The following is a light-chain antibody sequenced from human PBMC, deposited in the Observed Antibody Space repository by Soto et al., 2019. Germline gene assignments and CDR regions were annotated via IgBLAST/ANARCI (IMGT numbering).Light chain of an antibody. Sequence: DIQMTQSLSSLSASVGDRVTITCRASQSISNSLSWYQQKPGKAPNFLIYVASTLQSGVPSRFSGSGSGTHFTLTISCLQPEDVATYYCQQTFSPPYTFGQGTKLEIK. CDR1: QSISNS. CDR2: VAS. V-gene: IGKV1-39*01. J-gene: IGKJ2*01. CDR3: QQTFSPPYT.